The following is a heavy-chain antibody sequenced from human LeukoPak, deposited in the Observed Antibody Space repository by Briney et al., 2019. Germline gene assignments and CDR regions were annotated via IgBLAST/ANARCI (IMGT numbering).Heavy chain of an antibody. CDR2: ISAYNGNT. D-gene: IGHD1-26*01. CDR3: ASSVSGSFLGRHDY. CDR1: GYTFTSYG. V-gene: IGHV1-18*01. J-gene: IGHJ4*02. Sequence: ASVKVSCKASGYTFTSYGISWVRQAPGQGLEWMGWISAYNGNTNYAQKLQGRVTMTTDTSTSTAYMELRSLRSEDTAVYYCASSVSGSFLGRHDYWGQGTLVTVSS.